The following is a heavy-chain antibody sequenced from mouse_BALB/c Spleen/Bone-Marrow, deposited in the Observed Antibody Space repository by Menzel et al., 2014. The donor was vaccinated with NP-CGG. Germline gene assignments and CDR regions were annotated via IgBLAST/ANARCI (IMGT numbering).Heavy chain of an antibody. Sequence: SGPELVKPGASVKISCKASGYTFTDYNMHWVKQSHGKSLEWTGYTYPYNGGTGGTGYNQKFKGKAILTVDKSSSTAYMELRSLTSEDSAVYYCARELGGAYWGQGTLVTVSA. CDR3: ARELGGAY. V-gene: IGHV1S29*02. CDR2: TYPYNGGTGGT. D-gene: IGHD4-1*01. J-gene: IGHJ3*01. CDR1: GYTFTDYN.